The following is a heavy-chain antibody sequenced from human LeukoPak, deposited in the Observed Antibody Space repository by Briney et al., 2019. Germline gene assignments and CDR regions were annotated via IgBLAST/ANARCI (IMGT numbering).Heavy chain of an antibody. V-gene: IGHV1-69*04. J-gene: IGHJ6*02. Sequence: ASVKVSCKASGGTFSSYAISWVRQAPGQGLEWMGRIIPILGIANYAQKFQGRVTITADKSTSTAYMELNSLRSEDTAVYYCARGSSSSLYYYGMDVWGQGTKVTVSS. CDR1: GGTFSSYA. D-gene: IGHD6-6*01. CDR2: IIPILGIA. CDR3: ARGSSSSLYYYGMDV.